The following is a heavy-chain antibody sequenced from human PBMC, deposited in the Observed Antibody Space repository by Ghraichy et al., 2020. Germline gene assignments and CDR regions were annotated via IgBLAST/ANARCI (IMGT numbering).Heavy chain of an antibody. D-gene: IGHD2-15*01. J-gene: IGHJ4*02. CDR2: ISPNNGGT. Sequence: ASVKVSCKTSGYTFTAYHIHWVRQAPGQGLEWMGRISPNNGGTIYALKFQGRVTMTRDTSPTTAYMELSSLRSDDTALYSCARLEGVTATPEDWGQGTLVTVSS. CDR1: GYTFTAYH. V-gene: IGHV1-2*06. CDR3: ARLEGVTATPED.